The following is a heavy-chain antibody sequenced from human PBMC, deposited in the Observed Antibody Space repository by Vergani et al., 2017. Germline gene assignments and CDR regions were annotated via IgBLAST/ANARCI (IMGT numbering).Heavy chain of an antibody. CDR1: GFTFSSYA. CDR2: ISGSGGST. Sequence: EVQLLESGGGLVQPGGSLRLSCAASGFTFSSYAMSWVRQAPGKGLEWVSAISGSGGSTYYADSVKGRFTISRDKSKNTLYLQMNSLRAEDTAVYSCARDRRVTMVRGVAVYYYGMDVWGQGTTVTVSS. J-gene: IGHJ6*02. CDR3: ARDRRVTMVRGVAVYYYGMDV. D-gene: IGHD3-10*01. V-gene: IGHV3-23*01.